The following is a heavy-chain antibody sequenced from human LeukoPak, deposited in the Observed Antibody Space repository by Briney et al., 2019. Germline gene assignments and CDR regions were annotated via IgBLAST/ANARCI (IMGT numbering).Heavy chain of an antibody. CDR2: INTNTGNP. D-gene: IGHD4-23*01. J-gene: IGHJ5*02. V-gene: IGHV7-4-1*02. CDR3: AGTTVVTPPGFSIWFDP. Sequence: GESLKVSCKASGYTFTSYAMNWVRQALGQGLEWMGWINTNTGNPTYAQGFTGRFVFSLDTSVSTAYLQISSLKAEDTAVYYCAGTTVVTPPGFSIWFDPWGQGTLVTVSS. CDR1: GYTFTSYA.